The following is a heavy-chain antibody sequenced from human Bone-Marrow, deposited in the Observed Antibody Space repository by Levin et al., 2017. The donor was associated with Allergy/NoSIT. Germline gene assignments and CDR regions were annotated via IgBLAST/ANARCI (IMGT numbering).Heavy chain of an antibody. V-gene: IGHV3-74*03. CDR3: VRDRSSFNFDY. CDR2: IDTDGGSI. CDR1: GFTFSGHW. Sequence: GGSLRLSCAASGFTFSGHWMHWARQRPGEGLVWVSRIDTDGGSIAYADFVEGRFTIFRDNAKNTLFLQMNSLRAEDTGVYYCVRDRSSFNFDYWGQGTLVTVSS. J-gene: IGHJ4*02. D-gene: IGHD6-6*01.